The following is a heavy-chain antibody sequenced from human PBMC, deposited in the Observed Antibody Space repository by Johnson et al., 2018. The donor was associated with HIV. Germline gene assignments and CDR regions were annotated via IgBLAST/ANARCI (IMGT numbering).Heavy chain of an antibody. CDR2: IRYDGSNK. J-gene: IGHJ3*02. D-gene: IGHD3-22*01. CDR1: GFTFSSYG. V-gene: IGHV3-30*02. Sequence: QVQLVESGGGVVRPGGSLRLSCAASGFTFSSYGMHWVRQAPGKGLEWVAFIRYDGSNKYYADSVKGRFTISRDNSRNTLFLQMNSLRAEDTGVYYCVRRFYDSSAFDIWGQGTLVTVSS. CDR3: VRRFYDSSAFDI.